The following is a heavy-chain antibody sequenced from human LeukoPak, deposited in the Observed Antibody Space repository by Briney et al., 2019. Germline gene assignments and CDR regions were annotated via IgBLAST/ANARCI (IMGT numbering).Heavy chain of an antibody. Sequence: PSETLSLTCIISGGSISSYYWTWIRQPPGKGLEWIGNVYYSGRTNYNPSLESRVTISVDTSKNQFSLNLTSVTAADTAVYYCARQYSSSSYFDYWGHGTLVTVYS. V-gene: IGHV4-59*08. CDR1: GGSISSYY. D-gene: IGHD6-6*01. J-gene: IGHJ4*01. CDR2: VYYSGRT. CDR3: ARQYSSSSYFDY.